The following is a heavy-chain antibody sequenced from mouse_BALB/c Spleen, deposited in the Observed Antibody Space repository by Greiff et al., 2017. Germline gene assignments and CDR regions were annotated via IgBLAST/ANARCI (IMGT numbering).Heavy chain of an antibody. V-gene: IGHV1-69*02. Sequence: QVQLQQSGAELVKPGASVKLSCKASGYTFTSYWMHWVKQRPGQGLEWIGEIDPSNSYTNYNQKFKGKATLTVDKSSSTAYMQLSSLTSEDSAVYYCARRYYGSVYWGQGTSVTVSS. CDR3: ARRYYGSVY. CDR2: IDPSNSYT. J-gene: IGHJ4*01. D-gene: IGHD1-1*01. CDR1: GYTFTSYW.